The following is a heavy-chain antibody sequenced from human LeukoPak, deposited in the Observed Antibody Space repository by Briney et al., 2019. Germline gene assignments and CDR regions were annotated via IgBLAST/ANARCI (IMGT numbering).Heavy chain of an antibody. J-gene: IGHJ4*02. D-gene: IGHD1-14*01. CDR3: AKVTDDAALDY. Sequence: GGSLRLSCAASGFTFSSYGMHWVRQAPGKGLEWVAFIRYDGSKKYYTDSVKGRFTISRDNSKNTLYLQMNSLRAEDTAVYYCAKVTDDAALDYWGQGTLVTVSS. CDR2: IRYDGSKK. V-gene: IGHV3-30*02. CDR1: GFTFSSYG.